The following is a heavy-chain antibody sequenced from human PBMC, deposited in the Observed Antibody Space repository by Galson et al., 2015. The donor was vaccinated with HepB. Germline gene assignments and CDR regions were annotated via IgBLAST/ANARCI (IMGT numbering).Heavy chain of an antibody. D-gene: IGHD6-13*01. CDR1: GGTFSSYA. V-gene: IGHV1-69*13. J-gene: IGHJ6*03. Sequence: SVKVSCKASGGTFSSYAISWVRQAPGQGLEWMGGIIPIFGTANYAQKFQGRVTITADESTSTAYMELSSLRSEDTAVYYCAWTKAAQPYYYYYYMDVWGKGTTVTVSS. CDR2: IIPIFGTA. CDR3: AWTKAAQPYYYYYYMDV.